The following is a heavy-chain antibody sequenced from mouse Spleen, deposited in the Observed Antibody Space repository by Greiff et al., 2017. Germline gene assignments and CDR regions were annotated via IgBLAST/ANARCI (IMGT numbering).Heavy chain of an antibody. Sequence: EVKLVESGGGLVQPGGSLKLSCATSGFTFSDYYMYWVRQTPEKRLEWVAYISNGGGSTYYPDTVKGRFTISRDNAKNTLYLQMSRLKSEDTAMYYCAKQGNDGYHVYAMDYWGQGTSVTVSS. D-gene: IGHD2-3*01. V-gene: IGHV5-12*02. CDR1: GFTFSDYY. CDR3: AKQGNDGYHVYAMDY. J-gene: IGHJ4*01. CDR2: ISNGGGST.